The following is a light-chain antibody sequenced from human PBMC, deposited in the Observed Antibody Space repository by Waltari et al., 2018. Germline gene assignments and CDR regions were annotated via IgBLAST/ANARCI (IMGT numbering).Light chain of an antibody. J-gene: IGKJ2*01. CDR1: QSVSSSY. Sequence: VLTQSPGTLSLSTGERATLSCRASQSVSSSYFAWYQQKPGQAPRLLIYGASSRATGIPDRFSGSGSGTDFTLTISRLEPEDFAVYYCQQYGTSSYTFGQGTKLEI. CDR3: QQYGTSSYT. V-gene: IGKV3-20*01. CDR2: GAS.